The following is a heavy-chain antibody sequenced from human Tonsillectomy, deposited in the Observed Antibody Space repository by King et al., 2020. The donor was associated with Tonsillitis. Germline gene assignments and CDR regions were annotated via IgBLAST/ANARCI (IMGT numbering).Heavy chain of an antibody. J-gene: IGHJ4*02. CDR2: IDWDDAK. CDR3: ARGATVTEFDY. V-gene: IGHV2-70*04. CDR1: GFSLSTSGMR. Sequence: VTLKESGPALVKATQTLTPTCTFSGFSLSTSGMRVSWIRQPPGKALEWLARIDWDDAKFYSTSLKTRLTISKDTSKNQVVLTMTNMDPVDTATYYCARGATVTEFDYWGQGTLVTVAS. D-gene: IGHD4-17*01.